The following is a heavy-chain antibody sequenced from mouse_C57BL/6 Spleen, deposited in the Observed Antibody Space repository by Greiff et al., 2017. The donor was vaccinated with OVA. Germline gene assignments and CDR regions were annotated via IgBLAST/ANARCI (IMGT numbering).Heavy chain of an antibody. V-gene: IGHV1-82*01. CDR1: GYAFSSSW. CDR2: IYPGDGDT. CDR3: AVSFRGSSYGYFDV. J-gene: IGHJ1*03. Sequence: QVQLQQSGPELVKPGASVKISCKASGYAFSSSWMNWVKQRPGKGLEWIGRIYPGDGDTNYNGKFKGKATLTADKSSSTAYMQLSSLTSEDSAVYFCAVSFRGSSYGYFDVWGTGTTVTVSS. D-gene: IGHD1-1*01.